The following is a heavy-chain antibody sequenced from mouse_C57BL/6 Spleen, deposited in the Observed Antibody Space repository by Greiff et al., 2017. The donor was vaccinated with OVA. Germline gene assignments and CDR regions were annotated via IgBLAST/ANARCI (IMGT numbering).Heavy chain of an antibody. V-gene: IGHV1-82*01. J-gene: IGHJ1*03. CDR3: AREDYDYDGGYFDV. D-gene: IGHD2-4*01. Sequence: VQLQQSGPELVKPGDSVKISCKASGYAFSSSWMNWVKQRPGKGLEWIGRIYPGDGDTNYNGKFKGKATLTADKSSSTAYMQLSSLTSEDSAVYFCAREDYDYDGGYFDVWGTGTTVTVSS. CDR2: IYPGDGDT. CDR1: GYAFSSSW.